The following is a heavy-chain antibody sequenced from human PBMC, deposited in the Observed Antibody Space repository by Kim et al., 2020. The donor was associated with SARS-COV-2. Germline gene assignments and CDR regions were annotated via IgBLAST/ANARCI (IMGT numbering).Heavy chain of an antibody. D-gene: IGHD4-17*01. J-gene: IGHJ4*02. V-gene: IGHV3-7*03. CDR3: AREGSTVTKRPIDY. Sequence: VDSVKCRFTISTDNAKNSLYLQMNSLRAEDTAVYYCAREGSTVTKRPIDYWGQGTLVTVSS.